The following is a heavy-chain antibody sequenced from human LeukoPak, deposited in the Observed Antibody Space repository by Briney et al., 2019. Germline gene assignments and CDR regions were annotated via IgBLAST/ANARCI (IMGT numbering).Heavy chain of an antibody. CDR1: GGTFSSYA. V-gene: IGHV1-69*13. CDR3: ARVGYGGQTTIGGEDWYFDL. D-gene: IGHD3-16*01. CDR2: IIPIFGTA. J-gene: IGHJ2*01. Sequence: GASVKVSCKASGGTFSSYAISWVRQAPGQGLEWMGGIIPIFGTANYAQKFQGRVTITADESTSTAYMELSSLRSEDTAVYYCARVGYGGQTTIGGEDWYFDLWGRGTLVTVSS.